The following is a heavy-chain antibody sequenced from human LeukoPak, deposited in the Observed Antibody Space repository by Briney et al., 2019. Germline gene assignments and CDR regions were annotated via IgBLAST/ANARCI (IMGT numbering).Heavy chain of an antibody. CDR2: IYPRDGNT. Sequence: ASVKVSCKASGYTFTSNYIHWVRQAPGQGLEWMGMIYPRDGNTNYAQKLQGRVTMTTDTSTSTAYMELRSLRSDDTAVYYCARDNSMTTVTLFDPWGQGTLVTVSS. J-gene: IGHJ5*02. V-gene: IGHV1-46*01. D-gene: IGHD4-11*01. CDR1: GYTFTSNY. CDR3: ARDNSMTTVTLFDP.